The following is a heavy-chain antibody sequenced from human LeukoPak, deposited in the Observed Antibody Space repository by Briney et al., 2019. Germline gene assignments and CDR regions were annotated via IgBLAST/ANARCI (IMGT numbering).Heavy chain of an antibody. V-gene: IGHV4-59*01. CDR3: ARHYSSDPFDY. CDR2: IDYSGST. D-gene: IGHD6-19*01. Sequence: PGGSLRLSCAASGFTFSSSAMSWVRQAPGKGLEWIGYIDYSGSTNYSPSLKSRVTISLDTSTNQFSLKLSSVTAADTAVYYCARHYSSDPFDYWGQGTLVTVSS. J-gene: IGHJ4*02. CDR1: GFTFSSSA.